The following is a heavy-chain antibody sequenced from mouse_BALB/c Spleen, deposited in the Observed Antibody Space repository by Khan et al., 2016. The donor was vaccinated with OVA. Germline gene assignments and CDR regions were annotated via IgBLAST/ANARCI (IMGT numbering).Heavy chain of an antibody. CDR2: INTYTGEP. D-gene: IGHD1-1*01. J-gene: IGHJ4*01. CDR3: ARVRYSGTMDY. Sequence: QIQLVQSGPELKKPGVTVKISCTASGFTFTTYGMNWVKQAPGKGLKWMGWINTYTGEPTYVDDFKGRFAFSLDTSASTAYLQINNLKNEDTATYFCARVRYSGTMDYWGQGTSVTVSS. CDR1: GFTFTTYG. V-gene: IGHV9-3-1*01.